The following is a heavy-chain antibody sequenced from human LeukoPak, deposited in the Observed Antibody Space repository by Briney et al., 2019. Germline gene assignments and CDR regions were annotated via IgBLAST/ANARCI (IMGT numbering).Heavy chain of an antibody. CDR2: IIPTLGIA. D-gene: IGHD3-22*01. J-gene: IGHJ4*02. V-gene: IGHV1-69*02. CDR3: ATIPGDSSGYYGWVDY. CDR1: GYTFTSYY. Sequence: SVKVSCKASGYTFTSYYMHWVRQAPGQGLEWMGRIIPTLGIANYAQKFQGRVTITADKSTSTAYMELSSLRSEDTAVYYCATIPGDSSGYYGWVDYWGQGTLVTVSS.